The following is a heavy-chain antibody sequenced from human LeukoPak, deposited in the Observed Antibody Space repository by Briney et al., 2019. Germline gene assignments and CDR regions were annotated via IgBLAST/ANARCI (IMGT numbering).Heavy chain of an antibody. J-gene: IGHJ4*02. Sequence: GRSLRLSCAASGFNFQIYAMHWVRQAPGKGLEWVAIISYGGDNKYYADSVKGRFTISRDNSKSMLYLQMNGLRPEDTAVYYCSRDGPRDYDILTALDYWGQGTVVSVSS. CDR1: GFNFQIYA. CDR2: ISYGGDNK. CDR3: SRDGPRDYDILTALDY. V-gene: IGHV3-30*04. D-gene: IGHD3-9*01.